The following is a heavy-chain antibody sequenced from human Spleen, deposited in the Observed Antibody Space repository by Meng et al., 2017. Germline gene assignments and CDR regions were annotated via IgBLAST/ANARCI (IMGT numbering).Heavy chain of an antibody. CDR2: IYWNDDK. V-gene: IGHV2-5*01. CDR3: AHTVGAVDY. Sequence: QITLKGSFPTLGKPPQTLTLTCTFSGFSLSTSGVGVGWIRQPPGKALEWLALIYWNDDKRYSPSLKSRLTITKDTSKNQVVLTMTNMDPVDTATYYCAHTVGAVDYWGQGTLVTVSS. D-gene: IGHD4-17*01. J-gene: IGHJ4*02. CDR1: GFSLSTSGVG.